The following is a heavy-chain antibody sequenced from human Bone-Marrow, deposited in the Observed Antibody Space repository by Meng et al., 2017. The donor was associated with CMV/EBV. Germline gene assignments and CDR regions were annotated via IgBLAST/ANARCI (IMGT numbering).Heavy chain of an antibody. CDR1: GGTFSSYA. D-gene: IGHD5-24*01. V-gene: IGHV1-69*05. J-gene: IGHJ5*02. Sequence: SVKVSCQASGGTFSSYAISWVRQAPGQGLEWMGGIIPIFGTANYAQKFQGRVTITTDESTSTAYMELSSLRSEDTAVYYCARDLEMATIMGGTYNWFDPWGQGTLVTVSS. CDR2: IIPIFGTA. CDR3: ARDLEMATIMGGTYNWFDP.